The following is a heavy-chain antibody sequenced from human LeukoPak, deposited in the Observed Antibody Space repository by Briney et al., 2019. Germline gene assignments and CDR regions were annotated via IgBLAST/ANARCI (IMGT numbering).Heavy chain of an antibody. D-gene: IGHD6-19*01. V-gene: IGHV4-34*01. CDR2: INHSGST. Sequence: SETLSLTCAVYGGSFSGYYWSWIRQPPGKGLEWIGEINHSGSTNYNPSLKSRVTISVDTSKNQFSLKLSSVTAADTAVYYCARNPRRGQWLVHIDYWGQGTLVTVSS. CDR3: ARNPRRGQWLVHIDY. J-gene: IGHJ4*02. CDR1: GGSFSGYY.